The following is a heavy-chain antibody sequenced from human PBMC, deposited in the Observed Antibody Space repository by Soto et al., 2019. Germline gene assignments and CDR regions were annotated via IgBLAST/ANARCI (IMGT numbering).Heavy chain of an antibody. CDR2: IIPILGIA. Sequence: SVKVSCKASGGTFSSYTISWVRQAPGQGLEWMGRIIPILGIANYAQKFQGRVTITADKSTSTAYMELSSLRSEDTAVSYCARGSPPDYYYYMDVWGKGTTVTVS. V-gene: IGHV1-69*02. D-gene: IGHD1-26*01. J-gene: IGHJ6*03. CDR1: GGTFSSYT. CDR3: ARGSPPDYYYYMDV.